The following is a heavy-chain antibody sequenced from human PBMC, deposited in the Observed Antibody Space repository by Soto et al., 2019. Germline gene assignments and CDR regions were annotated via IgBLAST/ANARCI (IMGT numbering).Heavy chain of an antibody. D-gene: IGHD1-1*01. V-gene: IGHV4-34*01. CDR2: INHSGSP. J-gene: IGHJ5*02. CDR1: GGSFSGYY. CDR3: ATANWSHHYFDP. Sequence: TLSLTLAVQGGSFSGYYWSWLRQPPVKGLEWIGEINHSGSPNYNPSLKSRVTISVDTSKNQFSLKMTSVTAADTAVYYCATANWSHHYFDPWGQGTMVPVSS.